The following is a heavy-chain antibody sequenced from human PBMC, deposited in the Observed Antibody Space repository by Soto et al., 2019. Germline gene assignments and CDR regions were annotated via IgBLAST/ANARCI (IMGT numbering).Heavy chain of an antibody. J-gene: IGHJ6*02. CDR1: GGSISSGGNY. CDR2: IYYSGST. Sequence: QVQLQESGPGLVKPSQTLSLTCSVSGGSISSGGNYWNWIRQHPGKVLEWIGYIYYSGSTYYNPSRKCRVTISVDTSKNQFSLKLSSVTAADTAVYYCARDPSIADFYGMDVWGQGTTVTVSS. V-gene: IGHV4-31*03. D-gene: IGHD6-13*01. CDR3: ARDPSIADFYGMDV.